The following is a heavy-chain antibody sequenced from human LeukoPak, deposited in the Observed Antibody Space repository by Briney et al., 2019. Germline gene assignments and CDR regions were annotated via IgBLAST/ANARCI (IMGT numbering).Heavy chain of an antibody. Sequence: GGSLRLSCAASGFTFSSYSMNWVRQAPGKGLEWVSYVSSSSSTIYYADSVKGRFTISRDNAKNSLYLQMNSLRAEDTAVYYCARDRVTNPIDYWGQGTLVTVSS. CDR1: GFTFSSYS. CDR2: VSSSSSTI. V-gene: IGHV3-48*01. J-gene: IGHJ4*02. D-gene: IGHD3-3*01. CDR3: ARDRVTNPIDY.